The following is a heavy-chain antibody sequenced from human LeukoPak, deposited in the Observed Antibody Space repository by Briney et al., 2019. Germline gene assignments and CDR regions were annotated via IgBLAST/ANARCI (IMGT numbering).Heavy chain of an antibody. D-gene: IGHD6-13*01. Sequence: SGTLSLTCAVSGGSISSSNWWSWVRQPPGKGLEWIGEIHHSGSTNYNPSLKSRVTISADKSKNQFSLKLSSVTAADTAVYYCARVPAAGSSGAFDYWGQGTLVTVSS. CDR3: ARVPAAGSSGAFDY. CDR2: IHHSGST. J-gene: IGHJ4*02. V-gene: IGHV4-4*02. CDR1: GGSISSSNW.